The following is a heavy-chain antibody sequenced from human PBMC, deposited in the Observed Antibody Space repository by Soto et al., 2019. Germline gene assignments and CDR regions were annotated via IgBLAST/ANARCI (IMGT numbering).Heavy chain of an antibody. CDR3: ARVVSLVTAGTGVDV. Sequence: VKVSCKASGGTFSSYXXXXXRQAPGQGLEWMGGIIPIFGTANYAQKFQGRVTITADKSTSTAYMELSSLRSEDTAVYYCARVVSLVTAGTGVDVWGQGTTVTVSS. D-gene: IGHD2-21*02. V-gene: IGHV1-69*13. J-gene: IGHJ6*02. CDR1: GGTFSSYX. CDR2: IIPIFGTA.